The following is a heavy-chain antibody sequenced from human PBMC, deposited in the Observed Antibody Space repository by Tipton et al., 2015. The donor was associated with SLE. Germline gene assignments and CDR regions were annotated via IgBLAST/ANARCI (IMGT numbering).Heavy chain of an antibody. CDR1: GGSVSNNIYY. J-gene: IGHJ2*01. CDR3: ARQRCYYDGTPFPPWNFDL. V-gene: IGHV4-39*07. Sequence: GLVKPSETLSLTCSVSGGSVSNNIYYWGWVRQSPGKGLEWIGSIYYSGATYYSPSLKSRFTISLDTSKNQFSLILNSVTAADTAVYFCARQRCYYDGTPFPPWNFDLWGRGTQVTVSS. CDR2: IYYSGAT. D-gene: IGHD3-16*01.